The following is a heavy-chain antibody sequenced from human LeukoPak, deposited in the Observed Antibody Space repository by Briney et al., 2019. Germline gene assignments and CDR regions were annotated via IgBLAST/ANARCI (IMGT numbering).Heavy chain of an antibody. D-gene: IGHD3-9*01. V-gene: IGHV4-59*01. CDR1: GGSISSYY. Sequence: KASETLSLTCTVSGGSISSYYWSWIRQPPGKGLEWIGYIYYSGSTNYNPSLKSRVTISVDTSKNQFSLKLSSVTAADTAVYYCAREDQLKYYDILTGRLYYYYYMDVWGKGTTVTVSS. J-gene: IGHJ6*03. CDR2: IYYSGST. CDR3: AREDQLKYYDILTGRLYYYYYMDV.